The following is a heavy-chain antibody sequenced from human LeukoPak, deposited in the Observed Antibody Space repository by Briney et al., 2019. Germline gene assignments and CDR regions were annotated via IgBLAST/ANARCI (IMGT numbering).Heavy chain of an antibody. D-gene: IGHD1-26*01. CDR3: ARDASKWELLPGPYYYYMDV. V-gene: IGHV1-18*04. CDR2: ISAYNGNT. J-gene: IGHJ6*03. Sequence: ASVKVSCKASGYTFTGYYMHWVRQAPGQGLEWMGWISAYNGNTNYAQKLQGRVTMTTDTSTSTAYMELRSLRSDDTAVYYCARDASKWELLPGPYYYYMDVWGKGTTVTVSS. CDR1: GYTFTGYY.